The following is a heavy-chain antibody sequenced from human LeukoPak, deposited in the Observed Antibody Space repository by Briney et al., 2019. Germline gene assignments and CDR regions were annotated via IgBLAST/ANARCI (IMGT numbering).Heavy chain of an antibody. V-gene: IGHV3-15*07. D-gene: IGHD3-10*01. CDR1: GLTVTNAW. CDR2: IASKTDGGAT. Sequence: GSLRLSCSASGLTVTNAWMNWVRQAPGEGLDWVGRIASKTDGGATDYAAPVKGRFTISRDDSKNTLNLQMNSLKTEDTAVYYCTTRIRGDWGQGTLVTVSS. J-gene: IGHJ4*02. CDR3: TTRIRGD.